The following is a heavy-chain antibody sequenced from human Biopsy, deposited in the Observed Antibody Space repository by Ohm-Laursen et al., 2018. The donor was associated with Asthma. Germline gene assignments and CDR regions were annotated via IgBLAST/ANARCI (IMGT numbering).Heavy chain of an antibody. Sequence: SLRLSCAASGFTFSSYGMHWVRQAPGKGLEWVAVIWDDGGNKYYADSVKGRFIISRDNSKNTLYLQMNSLRAEDTAVYYCARDIVATMIGYFYYGMDVWGQGTTVTVSS. CDR1: GFTFSSYG. V-gene: IGHV3-33*01. CDR2: IWDDGGNK. CDR3: ARDIVATMIGYFYYGMDV. J-gene: IGHJ6*02. D-gene: IGHD5-12*01.